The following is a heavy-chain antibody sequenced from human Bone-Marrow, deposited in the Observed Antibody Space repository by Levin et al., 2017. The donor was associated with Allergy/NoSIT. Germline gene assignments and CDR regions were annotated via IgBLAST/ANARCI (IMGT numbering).Heavy chain of an antibody. D-gene: IGHD2-2*01. CDR3: AKDGAIVVVPAAMGRPPIDY. J-gene: IGHJ4*02. CDR2: ISYDGSNK. Sequence: GGSLRLSCAASGFTFSSYGMHWVRQAPGKGLEWVAVISYDGSNKYYADSVKGRFTISRDNSKNTLYLQMNSLRAEDTAVYYCAKDGAIVVVPAAMGRPPIDYWGQGTLVTVSS. V-gene: IGHV3-30*18. CDR1: GFTFSSYG.